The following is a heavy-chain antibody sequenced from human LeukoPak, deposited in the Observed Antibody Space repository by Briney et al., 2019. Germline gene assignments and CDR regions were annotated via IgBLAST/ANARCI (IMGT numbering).Heavy chain of an antibody. CDR2: TYYRSKWYT. V-gene: IGHV6-1*01. Sequence: KPSQTLSLTCAISRDSVSSDSAGWNWIRQSPSRVLEWLGKTYYRSKWYTEYALSVKSRVSINPDTSKNQFSLQLNSVTPEDTAVYYCTRTRDYAMDVWGQGTTVTVSS. J-gene: IGHJ6*02. CDR1: RDSVSSDSAG. CDR3: TRTRDYAMDV.